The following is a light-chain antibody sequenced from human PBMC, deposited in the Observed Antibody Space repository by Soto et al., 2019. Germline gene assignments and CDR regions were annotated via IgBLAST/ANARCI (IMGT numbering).Light chain of an antibody. V-gene: IGKV3D-15*01. CDR3: QQYNNWPAIT. CDR1: QTVSSD. J-gene: IGKJ5*01. Sequence: IMMTQSPATLSVSPGERATLSCRASQTVSSDLAWYQQKPGQAPRLLIYAASTRATGIPARFSGSGSGTEFTLTISSLQSEDFAVYYCQQYNNWPAITFGQGTRLEMK. CDR2: AAS.